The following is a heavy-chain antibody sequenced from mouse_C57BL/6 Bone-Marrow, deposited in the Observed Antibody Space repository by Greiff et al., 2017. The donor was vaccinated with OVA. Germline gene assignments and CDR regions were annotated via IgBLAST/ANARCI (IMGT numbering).Heavy chain of an antibody. V-gene: IGHV1-69*01. Sequence: QVQLQQSGAELVMPGASVKLSCKASGYTFTSYWMHWVKQRPGQGLEWIGEIDPSDSYTNYNQKFKGKSTLTVDKSSSTAYMQLSSLTSEDSAVYYCARSSIYYYGSSYYAMDYWGQGTSVTVSS. CDR2: IDPSDSYT. CDR3: ARSSIYYYGSSYYAMDY. D-gene: IGHD1-1*01. J-gene: IGHJ4*01. CDR1: GYTFTSYW.